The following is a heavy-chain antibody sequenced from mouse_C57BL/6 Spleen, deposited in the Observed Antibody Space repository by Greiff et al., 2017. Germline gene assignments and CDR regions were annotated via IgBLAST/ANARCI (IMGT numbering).Heavy chain of an antibody. CDR2: IYPGGGYT. CDR3: ARGADDYDDGGYYFDY. Sequence: QVQLQQSGAELVRPGTSVKMSCKASGYTFTNYWIGWAKQRPGHGLEWIGDIYPGGGYTNYNEKFKGKATLTADKSSSTAYMQFSSLTSEDSAIYYWARGADDYDDGGYYFDYWGQGTTLTVSS. D-gene: IGHD2-4*01. J-gene: IGHJ2*01. V-gene: IGHV1-63*01. CDR1: GYTFTNYW.